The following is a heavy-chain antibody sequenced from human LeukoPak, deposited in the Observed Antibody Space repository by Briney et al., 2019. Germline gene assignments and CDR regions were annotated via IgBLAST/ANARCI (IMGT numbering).Heavy chain of an antibody. CDR2: IFHTGST. D-gene: IGHD3-10*01. J-gene: IGHJ5*02. CDR3: ARHPQEFRSDWFDP. Sequence: PSETLSLTCTVSGASISDFYWSWIRQSPEKGLEWLGYIFHTGSTNYNPSVKSRVTISMDTPKNQFSLRLNSMTAADTAVYYCARHPQEFRSDWFDPWGQGTLVTVSS. CDR1: GASISDFY. V-gene: IGHV4-59*08.